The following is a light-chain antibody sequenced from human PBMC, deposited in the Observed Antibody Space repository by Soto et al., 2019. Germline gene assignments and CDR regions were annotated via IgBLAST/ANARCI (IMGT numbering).Light chain of an antibody. V-gene: IGLV2-14*03. Sequence: QSALTPPASVSGSPGQSITISCTGTSSDVGGYDYVSWYQQHPGKAPKLMIYGVSNRPSGVSNRFSGSKSGNTASLTISGLQAEDEADYYCSSYTNSITHVFGGGTKVTVL. CDR2: GVS. J-gene: IGLJ3*02. CDR3: SSYTNSITHV. CDR1: SSDVGGYDY.